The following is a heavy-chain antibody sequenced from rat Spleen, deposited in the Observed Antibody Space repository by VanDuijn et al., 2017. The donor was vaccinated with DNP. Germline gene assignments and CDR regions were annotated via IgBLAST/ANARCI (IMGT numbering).Heavy chain of an antibody. V-gene: IGHV5-46*01. CDR2: IPDSGSST. CDR3: AREQHYHFDY. D-gene: IGHD1-4*01. CDR1: GFTFSSFP. Sequence: EVQLVESGGGLVQPGRSLKLSCAASGFTFSSFPMAWVRQAPTKGLEWVASIPDSGSSTYYPDSVKGRFTISRDNSQSSLYLQMNSLKSEDAATYYCAREQHYHFDYWGQGVMVTVSS. J-gene: IGHJ2*01.